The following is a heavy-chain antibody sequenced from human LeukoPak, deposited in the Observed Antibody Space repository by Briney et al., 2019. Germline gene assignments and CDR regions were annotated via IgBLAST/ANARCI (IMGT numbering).Heavy chain of an antibody. Sequence: SETLSLTCAVYGGSFSGYYWSWIRQPPGKGLEWIGEINHSGSTNYNPSLKSRVTISVDTSKNQFSLKLSSVTAADTAVYYCARLLCGWFGWFDPWGQGTLVTVSS. D-gene: IGHD6-19*01. CDR2: INHSGST. V-gene: IGHV4-34*01. J-gene: IGHJ5*02. CDR1: GGSFSGYY. CDR3: ARLLCGWFGWFDP.